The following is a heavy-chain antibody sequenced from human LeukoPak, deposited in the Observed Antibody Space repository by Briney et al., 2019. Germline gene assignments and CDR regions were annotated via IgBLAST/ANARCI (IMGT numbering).Heavy chain of an antibody. Sequence: GGSLRLSCAASGFTFSNFWMTWVRQTPGKGLEFVANIKEDGSEIFYLDSVKGRFTISRDNAKNSLYLQMNSLRVEDTAVYYCGRSPDGVDNWGQGTLVTVSS. CDR2: IKEDGSEI. J-gene: IGHJ4*02. CDR1: GFTFSNFW. CDR3: GRSPDGVDN. D-gene: IGHD3-10*01. V-gene: IGHV3-7*01.